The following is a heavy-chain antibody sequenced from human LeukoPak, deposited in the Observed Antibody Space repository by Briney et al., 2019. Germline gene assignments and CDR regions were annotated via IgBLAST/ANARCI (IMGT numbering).Heavy chain of an antibody. Sequence: GRSLRLSCAASGFTFSSYALHWVRQAPGKGLEWVAVISYDGSNEYYADSVRGRFSISRDKSKNTLYLQMNSLRREDTAVYYCVRDLNRIIGVGLEYWGQGTLVTVSS. CDR2: ISYDGSNE. J-gene: IGHJ4*02. CDR3: VRDLNRIIGVGLEY. V-gene: IGHV3-30-3*01. D-gene: IGHD2-15*01. CDR1: GFTFSSYA.